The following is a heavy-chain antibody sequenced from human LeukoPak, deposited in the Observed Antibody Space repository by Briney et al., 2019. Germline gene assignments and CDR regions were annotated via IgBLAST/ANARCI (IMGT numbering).Heavy chain of an antibody. Sequence: ASVKVSCKASGYTFTSYYMHWVRQAPGQGLEWMGIINPSGGSTSYAQKLQGRVTMTTDTSTSTAYMELRSLRSDDTAVYYCARCHDSSGYTWLTSPYYFDYWDQGTLVTVSS. CDR1: GYTFTSYY. CDR2: INPSGGST. D-gene: IGHD3-22*01. J-gene: IGHJ4*02. V-gene: IGHV1-46*01. CDR3: ARCHDSSGYTWLTSPYYFDY.